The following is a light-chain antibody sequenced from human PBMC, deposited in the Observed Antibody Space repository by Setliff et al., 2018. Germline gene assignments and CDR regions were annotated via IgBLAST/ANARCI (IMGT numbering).Light chain of an antibody. J-gene: IGLJ1*01. CDR2: DVT. Sequence: ALTQPPSASGSPGQSVTISCTGTSNDVWGHNYVSWYQQHPGKAPQLIIYDVTKRPSGVPDRFSGSKSGNTASLTVSGLQAEDEADYYCSSYADSNIFLFGTGTKVTVL. V-gene: IGLV2-8*01. CDR3: SSYADSNIFL. CDR1: SNDVWGHNY.